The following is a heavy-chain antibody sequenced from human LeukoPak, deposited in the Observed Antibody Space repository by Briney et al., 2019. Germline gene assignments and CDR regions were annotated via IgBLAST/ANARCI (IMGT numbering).Heavy chain of an antibody. CDR3: ARGKQGWDSSGWYWFDP. D-gene: IGHD6-19*01. J-gene: IGHJ5*02. CDR1: GGSISSYY. CDR2: IYTGGST. V-gene: IGHV4-4*07. Sequence: SETLSLTCTVSGGSISSYYWSWIRQPARKGLEWIGRIYTGGSTNYNPSLKSRVTMSVDTSKNQFSLKLSSVTAADTAVYYCARGKQGWDSSGWYWFDPWGQGTLVTVSS.